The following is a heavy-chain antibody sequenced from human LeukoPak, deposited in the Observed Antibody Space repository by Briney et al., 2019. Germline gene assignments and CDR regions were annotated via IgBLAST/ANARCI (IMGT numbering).Heavy chain of an antibody. J-gene: IGHJ4*02. CDR2: ISSSSSTI. CDR3: ARAATSSGWYIGY. V-gene: IGHV3-48*02. D-gene: IGHD6-19*01. Sequence: GGSLRLSCAASGFTFSSYSMNWVRQAPGKGLEWVSYISSSSSTIYYADSVKGRFTISRDSAKNSLYLQMNSLRDEDTVVYYCARAATSSGWYIGYWGQGTLVTVSS. CDR1: GFTFSSYS.